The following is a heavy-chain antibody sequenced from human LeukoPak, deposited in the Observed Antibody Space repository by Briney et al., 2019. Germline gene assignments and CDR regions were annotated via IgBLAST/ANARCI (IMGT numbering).Heavy chain of an antibody. CDR1: GGSISSYY. V-gene: IGHV4-59*08. CDR3: ARHASQGTVPY. Sequence: SETLSLTCTVSGGSISSYYWSWIRQPPGKGLEWIGYIYYSGSTNYNPSLKSRVTISVDTSKNQFSLKLSSVTAADTAMYYCARHASQGTVPYWGQGTLVTVSS. CDR2: IYYSGST. D-gene: IGHD4-11*01. J-gene: IGHJ4*02.